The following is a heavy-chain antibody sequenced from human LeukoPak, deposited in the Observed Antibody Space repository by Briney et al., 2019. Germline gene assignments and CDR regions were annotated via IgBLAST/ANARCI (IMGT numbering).Heavy chain of an antibody. D-gene: IGHD3-22*01. CDR1: GFISDDYG. V-gene: IGHV3-23*01. J-gene: IGHJ4*02. Sequence: PGGSLRLSCAASGFISDDYGMSWVRQAPGKGLEWVSAISGSGGSTYYADSVKGRFTISRDNSKNTLYLQMNSLRAEDTAVYYCAKPAGMDYYDSSGFDYWGQGTLVTVSS. CDR2: ISGSGGST. CDR3: AKPAGMDYYDSSGFDY.